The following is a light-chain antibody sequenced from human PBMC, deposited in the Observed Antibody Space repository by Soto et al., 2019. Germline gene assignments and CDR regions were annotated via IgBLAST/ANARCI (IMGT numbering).Light chain of an antibody. CDR1: QNLGTLY. CDR3: QQYAGSPRT. CDR2: SAS. J-gene: IGKJ1*01. V-gene: IGKV3-20*01. Sequence: EIVLTHSPGTLSLSPVERGTLSCSSSQNLGTLYLAWFQQKSGQAPRLLIYSASRRATGIPDRFTGSGSGTDFTLTINRVEPEDFAVYFCQQYAGSPRTFGQGTKVDIK.